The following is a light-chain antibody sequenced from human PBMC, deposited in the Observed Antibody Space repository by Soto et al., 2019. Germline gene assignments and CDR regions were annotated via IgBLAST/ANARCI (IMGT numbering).Light chain of an antibody. Sequence: QSVLTQPPSASGSPGQSVTISCTGTSSDVGGYNYVSWYQQHPGKAPKLMIYEGSKRPSGVPDRFSGSKSGNTASLTVSGLQAEDEADYYCSSYAGSNKEVFGGGTKVTVL. V-gene: IGLV2-8*01. J-gene: IGLJ2*01. CDR1: SSDVGGYNY. CDR2: EGS. CDR3: SSYAGSNKEV.